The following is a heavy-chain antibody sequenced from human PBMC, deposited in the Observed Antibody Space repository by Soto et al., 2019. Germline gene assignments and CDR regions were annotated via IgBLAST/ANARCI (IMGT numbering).Heavy chain of an antibody. CDR3: ARVPTTYHFVPIFDH. J-gene: IGHJ4*02. CDR1: GFNISSHA. V-gene: IGHV3-23*01. D-gene: IGHD1-1*01. CDR2: MSISGSET. Sequence: EVQLLESGGNLVQPGGSLRLSCVVSGFNISSHAMTWVRLAPGRGLEWVSQMSISGSETWYPDNVRGRFTISRDTPKNTLHLLMNSLRADDSAIYYCARVPTTYHFVPIFDHWGQGTLVTVSS.